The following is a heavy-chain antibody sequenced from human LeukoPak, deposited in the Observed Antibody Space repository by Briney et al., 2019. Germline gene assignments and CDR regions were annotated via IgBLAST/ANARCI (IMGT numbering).Heavy chain of an antibody. CDR1: GFTVSSNY. D-gene: IGHD3-9*01. J-gene: IGHJ6*03. CDR2: IYSGGST. CDR3: ARVGWYYDILTGYSDYYYMDV. Sequence: GGTLRLSCAASGFTVSSNYMSWVRQAPGKGLEWVSVIYSGGSTYYADSVKGRFTISRDNSKNTLYLQMNSLRAEDTAVYYCARVGWYYDILTGYSDYYYMDVWGKGTTVTISS. V-gene: IGHV3-53*01.